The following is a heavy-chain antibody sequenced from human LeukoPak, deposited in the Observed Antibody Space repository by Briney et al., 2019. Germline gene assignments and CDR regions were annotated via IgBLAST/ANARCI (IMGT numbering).Heavy chain of an antibody. V-gene: IGHV4-39*02. Sequence: SETLSLTCTVSGGSISRTSYYWGWIRQPPGKGLEWIGVFSYSANTYSNPSLKSRVTISVDTSKNQLSLRLSSVTAADTAVYYCARGRHEETTFRDYYYGLDVWGQGTTVTVSS. D-gene: IGHD4-11*01. J-gene: IGHJ6*02. CDR1: GGSISRTSYY. CDR2: FSYSANT. CDR3: ARGRHEETTFRDYYYGLDV.